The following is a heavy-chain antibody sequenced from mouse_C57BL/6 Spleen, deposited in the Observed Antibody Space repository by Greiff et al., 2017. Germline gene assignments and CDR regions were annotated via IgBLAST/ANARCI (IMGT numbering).Heavy chain of an antibody. Sequence: DVKLVESGGGLVKPGGSLKLSCAASGFTFSSYAMSWVRQTPEKRLEWVATISDGGSYTYYPDNVKGRFTISRDNAKNHLYLQMSHLKSEDTAMYYCARDWCYDGYWGYWGQGTTLTVSS. CDR1: GFTFSSYA. J-gene: IGHJ2*01. D-gene: IGHD2-3*01. V-gene: IGHV5-4*01. CDR2: ISDGGSYT. CDR3: ARDWCYDGYWGY.